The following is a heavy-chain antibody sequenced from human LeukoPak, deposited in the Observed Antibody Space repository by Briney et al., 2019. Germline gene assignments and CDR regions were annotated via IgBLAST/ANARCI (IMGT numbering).Heavy chain of an antibody. Sequence: SETLSPTCSVSGGSLSSGNDYWLWIRQPPGKGLEWIGSIYYSGSTYYNPSLKSRVTISVDTSKNQFSLKLSSVTAADTAVYYCARREKTGKFDPWGQGTLVTVSS. D-gene: IGHD1-1*01. V-gene: IGHV4-39*01. CDR3: ARREKTGKFDP. J-gene: IGHJ5*02. CDR2: IYYSGST. CDR1: GGSLSSGNDY.